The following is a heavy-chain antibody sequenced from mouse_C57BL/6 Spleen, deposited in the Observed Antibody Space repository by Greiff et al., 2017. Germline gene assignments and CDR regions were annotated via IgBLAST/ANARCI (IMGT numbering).Heavy chain of an antibody. CDR2: IHPNSGST. CDR3: ARGRDGYYFDY. D-gene: IGHD2-3*01. J-gene: IGHJ2*01. CDR1: GYTSTSYW. Sequence: QVQLKQPGAELVKPGASVKLSCKASGYTSTSYWMHWVKQRPGQGLEWIGMIHPNSGSTNYNEKFKSKATLTVDKSSSTAYMQRSSLTSEDSAVYYCARGRDGYYFDYWGQGTTLTVSS. V-gene: IGHV1-64*01.